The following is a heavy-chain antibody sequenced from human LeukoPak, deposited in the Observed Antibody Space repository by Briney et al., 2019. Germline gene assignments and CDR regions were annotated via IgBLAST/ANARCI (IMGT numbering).Heavy chain of an antibody. J-gene: IGHJ4*02. D-gene: IGHD6-19*01. Sequence: GESLKISCKGSGSSFTSYWISCVRQMPGKGLEWMGRIDPSDSYTNYSPSFQGHVTISADKSISTAHLQWSSLKASDTAMYYCASQIAVSGKSDYWGQGTLVTVSS. CDR2: IDPSDSYT. CDR3: ASQIAVSGKSDY. V-gene: IGHV5-10-1*01. CDR1: GSSFTSYW.